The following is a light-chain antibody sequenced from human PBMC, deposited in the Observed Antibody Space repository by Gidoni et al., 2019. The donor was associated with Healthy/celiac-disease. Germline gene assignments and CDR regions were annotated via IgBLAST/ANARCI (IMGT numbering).Light chain of an antibody. J-gene: IGKJ2*01. CDR2: GTS. Sequence: EIVLTQSPGTLSLSPGERATLSCRASQSVSISYLAWYQQKPGQAPRLLIYGTSSRATGIPDRFSGSGSGTDFTLTISRLEPEDFAVYYCQQYASSPQTFGQGTKLEIK. CDR1: QSVSISY. CDR3: QQYASSPQT. V-gene: IGKV3-20*01.